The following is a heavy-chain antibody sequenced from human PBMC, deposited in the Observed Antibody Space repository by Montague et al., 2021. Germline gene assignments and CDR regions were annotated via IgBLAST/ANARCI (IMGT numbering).Heavy chain of an antibody. CDR2: LFYSGAT. Sequence: SETLSLTCIVSSGSIFHAHWSWVRQPPGKGLEWLGSLFYSGATSNNPSLKSRVTMSIDTSTNQFSLKLSSVTAADTAVYYCAKQDYFVSGTSYKGFDPWGQGILVTVSS. CDR1: SGSIFHAH. V-gene: IGHV4-59*08. D-gene: IGHD3-10*01. J-gene: IGHJ5*01. CDR3: AKQDYFVSGTSYKGFDP.